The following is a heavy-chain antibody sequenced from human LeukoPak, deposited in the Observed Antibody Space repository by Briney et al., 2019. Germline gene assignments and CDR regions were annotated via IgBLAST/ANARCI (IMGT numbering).Heavy chain of an antibody. J-gene: IGHJ4*02. V-gene: IGHV3-23*01. Sequence: GGSLRLSCAASGFTFSIYAMSWVRQAPGKGLEWVSAISGSGGSTYYADSVKGRFTISRDNSKNTLYLQMNSLRAEDTAVYYCARGYCSGGRCYGWYFDYWGQGTLVTVSS. CDR1: GFTFSIYA. D-gene: IGHD2-15*01. CDR2: ISGSGGST. CDR3: ARGYCSGGRCYGWYFDY.